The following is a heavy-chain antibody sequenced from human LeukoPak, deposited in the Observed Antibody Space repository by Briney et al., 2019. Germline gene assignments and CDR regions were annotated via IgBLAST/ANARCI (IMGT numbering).Heavy chain of an antibody. CDR3: ARDLFGYCSGGSCYESNYMDV. J-gene: IGHJ6*03. V-gene: IGHV3-11*04. CDR1: GFTFSDYY. CDR2: ISSSGSTI. D-gene: IGHD2-15*01. Sequence: GGSLRLSCAASGFTFSDYYMSWIRQAPGKGLEWVSYISSSGSTIYYADSVKGRFTISRDNAKNSLYLQMNSLRAEDTAVYYCARDLFGYCSGGSCYESNYMDVWGKGATVTISS.